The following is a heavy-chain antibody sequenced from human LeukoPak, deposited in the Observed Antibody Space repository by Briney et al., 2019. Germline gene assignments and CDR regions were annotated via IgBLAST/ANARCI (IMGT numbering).Heavy chain of an antibody. CDR3: ARGHYDVLAASYKWTPDY. Sequence: GGSLRLSCAASGFTFSSYAMNWVRQAPGKGLEWVSSITSSGDYIYYADSVKGRFTTSRDNAKNSLSLQLNSLRVEDTAVYYCARGHYDVLAASYKWTPDYWGQGTLVTVSS. V-gene: IGHV3-21*01. CDR2: ITSSGDYI. CDR1: GFTFSSYA. D-gene: IGHD3-9*01. J-gene: IGHJ4*02.